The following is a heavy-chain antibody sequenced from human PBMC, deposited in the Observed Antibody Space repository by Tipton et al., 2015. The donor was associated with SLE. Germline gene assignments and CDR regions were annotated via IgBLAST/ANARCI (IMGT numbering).Heavy chain of an antibody. J-gene: IGHJ6*02. V-gene: IGHV3-30*04. Sequence: SLRLSCAVSGFTFSSYAMHWVRQAPGKGLEWVAVISYDGSNKNYVDSVKGRFTISRDNSKNTLYLQMNSLRAEDTAVYYCARDLVGILLYGMDVWGQGTTVTASS. D-gene: IGHD2-15*01. CDR1: GFTFSSYA. CDR3: ARDLVGILLYGMDV. CDR2: ISYDGSNK.